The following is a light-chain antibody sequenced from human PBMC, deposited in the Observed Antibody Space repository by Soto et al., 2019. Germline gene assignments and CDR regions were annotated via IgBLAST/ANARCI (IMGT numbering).Light chain of an antibody. CDR2: DVS. J-gene: IGLJ1*01. CDR1: SSDVGGYNY. CDR3: CSFTSTSTTYV. V-gene: IGLV2-14*01. Sequence: QSALTQPASVSGSPGQSITISCTGTSSDVGGYNYVSWYQQHPGKAPKLMIYDVSNRPSGVSSRFSASKSGNTASLTISGLQAEDEADYYCCSFTSTSTTYVFGTGTKVTVL.